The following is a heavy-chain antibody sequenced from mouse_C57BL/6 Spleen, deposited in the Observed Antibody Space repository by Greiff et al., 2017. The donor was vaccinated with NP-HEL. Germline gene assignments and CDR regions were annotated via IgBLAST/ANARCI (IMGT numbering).Heavy chain of an antibody. V-gene: IGHV3-6*01. J-gene: IGHJ1*03. D-gene: IGHD2-1*01. CDR2: ISYDGSN. CDR3: ARRVSTISYWYFDV. CDR1: GYSITSGYY. Sequence: EVKLMESGPSLVKPSQSLSLTCSVTGYSITSGYYWNWIRQFPGNKLEWMGYISYDGSNNYNPSLKNRISITRDTSKNQFFLKLNSVTTEDTATYYCARRVSTISYWYFDVWGTGTTVTVSS.